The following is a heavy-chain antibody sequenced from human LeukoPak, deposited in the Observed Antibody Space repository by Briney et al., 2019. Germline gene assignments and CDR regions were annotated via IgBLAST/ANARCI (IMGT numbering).Heavy chain of an antibody. CDR1: GDSFTSVTDY. CDR2: GDYSGGT. Sequence: SETLSLTCTVSGDSFTSVTDYWAWIRQPPGKGLEWIATGDYSGGTYYNPSLESRVAISADMSKNQISLKLTSVTGADTAVYYCAGERGEEYSSGWYKTNFFDNWGQGIRVTVSS. D-gene: IGHD6-19*01. CDR3: AGERGEEYSSGWYKTNFFDN. V-gene: IGHV4-39*07. J-gene: IGHJ4*02.